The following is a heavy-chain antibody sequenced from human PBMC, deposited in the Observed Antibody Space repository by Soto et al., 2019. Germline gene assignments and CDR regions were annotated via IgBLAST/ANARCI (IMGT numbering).Heavy chain of an antibody. V-gene: IGHV1-3*05. J-gene: IGHJ4*02. CDR3: AISPGIAVADY. D-gene: IGHD6-19*01. Sequence: QVQLVQSGAEEKKPGASVTVSCKASGYTFTSYAMHWVRQAPGQRLEWMGWINAGNGNTKYSQKFQGRGTITRDTSARTADMALSSLTSEDTAVYYCAISPGIAVADYWGQGTLVTVSS. CDR1: GYTFTSYA. CDR2: INAGNGNT.